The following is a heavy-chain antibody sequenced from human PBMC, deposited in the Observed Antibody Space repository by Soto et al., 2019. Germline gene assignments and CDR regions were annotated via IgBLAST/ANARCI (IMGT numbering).Heavy chain of an antibody. CDR3: VRGGFLSHDHVIIAPATLGFDP. Sequence: QVQLMQSGAEVKKPGASVKVSCKASGYTFTTYDINWVRQAPGQGLEWMGWMNPNRTNTGYAEKFQGRVTMTRDTSISTAYMELSSLRYAGTAVYYCVRGGFLSHDHVIIAPATLGFDPWGQGTLVTVSS. V-gene: IGHV1-8*01. D-gene: IGHD2-2*01. J-gene: IGHJ5*02. CDR2: MNPNRTNT. CDR1: GYTFTTYD.